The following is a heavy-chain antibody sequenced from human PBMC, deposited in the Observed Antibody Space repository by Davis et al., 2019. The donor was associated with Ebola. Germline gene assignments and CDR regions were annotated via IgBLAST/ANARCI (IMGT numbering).Heavy chain of an antibody. CDR2: IYPGDSDT. CDR1: GYSFTSYW. CDR3: ARQEVAGGGYYYYYGMDV. Sequence: GESLKISCKGSGYSFTSYWIGWVRQLPGKGLEWMGIIYPGDSDTRYSPSFQGQVTISADKSISTAYLQWSSLKASDTAMYYCARQEVAGGGYYYYYGMDVWGQGTTVTVSS. D-gene: IGHD3-16*01. J-gene: IGHJ6*02. V-gene: IGHV5-51*01.